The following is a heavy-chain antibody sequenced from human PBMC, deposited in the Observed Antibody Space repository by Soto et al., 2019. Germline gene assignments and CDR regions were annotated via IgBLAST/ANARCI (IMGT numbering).Heavy chain of an antibody. V-gene: IGHV1-18*01. CDR3: ARLPASGPLDY. CDR1: GYTFTSYG. Sequence: ASVKVSFKASGYTFTSYGISWVRQAPGQGLEWMGWISAYNGNTNYAQKLQGRVTMTTDTSTSTAYMELRSLRSDDTAVDYCARLPASGPLDYWGQGTLVTVSS. J-gene: IGHJ4*02. CDR2: ISAYNGNT.